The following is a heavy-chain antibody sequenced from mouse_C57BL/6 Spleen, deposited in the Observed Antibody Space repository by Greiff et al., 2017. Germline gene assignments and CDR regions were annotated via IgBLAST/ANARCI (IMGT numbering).Heavy chain of an antibody. V-gene: IGHV5-17*01. J-gene: IGHJ4*01. CDR3: ARVLRDYAMDY. Sequence: EVKLVESGGGLVKPGGSLKLSCAASGFTFSDYGMHWVRQAPEKGLEWVAYISSGSSTIYYADTVKGRFTISRDNATNTLFLQMTSLRSEDTAMYYCARVLRDYAMDYWGQGTSVTVSS. CDR2: ISSGSSTI. CDR1: GFTFSDYG.